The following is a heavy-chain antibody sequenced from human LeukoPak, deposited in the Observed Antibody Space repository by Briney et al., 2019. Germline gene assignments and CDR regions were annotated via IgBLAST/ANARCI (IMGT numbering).Heavy chain of an antibody. V-gene: IGHV4-61*01. CDR3: ARDYYDSSGYYPDY. J-gene: IGHJ4*02. D-gene: IGHD3-22*01. CDR1: GGSGSSGSYY. CDR2: IYYSGST. Sequence: SETLSLTCTVSGGSGSSGSYYWRWIRQPPGKGLEWIGYIYYSGSTNYNPSLKSRVTISVDTSKYQFSLKLSSVTAADTAVYYCARDYYDSSGYYPDYWGQGTLVTVSS.